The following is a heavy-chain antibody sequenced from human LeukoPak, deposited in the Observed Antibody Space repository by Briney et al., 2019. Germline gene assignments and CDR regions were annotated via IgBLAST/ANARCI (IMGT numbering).Heavy chain of an antibody. Sequence: ASVKVSCKASGYTFTGYYMHWVRQAPGQGLEWMGWINPNSGGTNYAQKFQGRVTVTRDTSISTAYMELSRLRSDDTAVYYCAMTYQLISRGIGAFDIWGQGTMVTVSS. CDR2: INPNSGGT. CDR3: AMTYQLISRGIGAFDI. V-gene: IGHV1-2*02. CDR1: GYTFTGYY. D-gene: IGHD2-2*01. J-gene: IGHJ3*02.